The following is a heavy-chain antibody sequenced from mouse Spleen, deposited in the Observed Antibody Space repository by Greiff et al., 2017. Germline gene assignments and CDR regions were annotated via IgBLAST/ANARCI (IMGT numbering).Heavy chain of an antibody. V-gene: IGHV5-17*02. D-gene: IGHD2-10*01. CDR1: GFTFSSFG. J-gene: IGHJ4*01. CDR3: ARRGAYPYAMDY. CDR2: ISSGSSTI. Sequence: EVKLVESGGGLVQPGGSRKLSCAASGFTFSSFGMHWVRQAPEKGLEWVAYISSGSSTIYYADTVKGRFTISRDNPKNTLFLQMTSLRSEDTAMYYCARRGAYPYAMDYWGQGTSVTVSS.